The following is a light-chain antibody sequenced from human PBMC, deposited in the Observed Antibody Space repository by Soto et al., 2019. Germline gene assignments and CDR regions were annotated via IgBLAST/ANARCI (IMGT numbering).Light chain of an antibody. V-gene: IGKV3-11*01. CDR1: QSVSSY. CDR2: DAS. CDR3: QQRRYWQVT. Sequence: EIVLTQSPGTLSLSPGERATLSCRASQSVSSYLAWYQQKPGQAPRLLIYDASNRATGIPARFSGSGSGTDFTLTISSLEPEDFAVYYCQQRRYWQVTFGQGTRLEIK. J-gene: IGKJ5*01.